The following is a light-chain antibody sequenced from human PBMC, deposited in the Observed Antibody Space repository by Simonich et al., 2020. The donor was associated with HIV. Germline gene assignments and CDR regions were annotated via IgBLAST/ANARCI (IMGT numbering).Light chain of an antibody. J-gene: IGLJ2*01. Sequence: QSALTQPPSASGSPGQSVTISCTGTSSDVGGYKYVSWYQQHPGKAPKLMIYDVSNRPSGVSNRFSGSKSGNTASLTISGLQAEDEADYYCSSYTSSITVLFGGGTKLTVL. CDR1: SSDVGGYKY. CDR2: DVS. V-gene: IGLV2-14*03. CDR3: SSYTSSITVL.